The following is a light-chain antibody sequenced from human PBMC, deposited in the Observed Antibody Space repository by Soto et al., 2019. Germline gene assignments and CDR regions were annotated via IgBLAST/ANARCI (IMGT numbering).Light chain of an antibody. CDR1: SSNIGAGYD. CDR2: GNS. V-gene: IGLV1-40*01. Sequence: QSVLTQPPSVSGAPGQRVTISCTGSSSNIGAGYDVHWYQQLPGTAPKLLIYGNSNRPSGVPDRSSGSKSGTSASLAITGLQAEDEADYYCQSYDSSLISDVFGTGTKVTVL. CDR3: QSYDSSLISDV. J-gene: IGLJ1*01.